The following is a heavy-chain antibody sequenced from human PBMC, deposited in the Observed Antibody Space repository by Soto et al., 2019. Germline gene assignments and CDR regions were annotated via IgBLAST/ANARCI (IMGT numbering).Heavy chain of an antibody. Sequence: ASVKVSCKASGYTFTGYYMHWVRQAPGQGLEWMGWVNPNSGGTNYAQKFQGRVTMTRDTSISTAYMELSRLRSDDTAVYYCARDALLPPSWFDPWGQGTLVTVSS. CDR3: ARDALLPPSWFDP. CDR2: VNPNSGGT. V-gene: IGHV1-2*02. D-gene: IGHD2-15*01. J-gene: IGHJ5*02. CDR1: GYTFTGYY.